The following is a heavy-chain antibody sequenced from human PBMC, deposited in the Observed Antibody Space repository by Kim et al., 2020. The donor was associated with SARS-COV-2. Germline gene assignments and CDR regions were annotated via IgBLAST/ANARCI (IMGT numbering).Heavy chain of an antibody. Sequence: SETLSLTCTVSGGSISSSSYYWGWIRQPPGKGLEWIGSIYYSGSTYYNPSLKSRVTISVDTSKNQFSLKLSSVTAADTAVYYCASPGRDYYYYYYGMDVWGQGTTVTVSS. V-gene: IGHV4-39*01. CDR3: ASPGRDYYYYYYGMDV. CDR2: IYYSGST. CDR1: GGSISSSSYY. D-gene: IGHD2-15*01. J-gene: IGHJ6*02.